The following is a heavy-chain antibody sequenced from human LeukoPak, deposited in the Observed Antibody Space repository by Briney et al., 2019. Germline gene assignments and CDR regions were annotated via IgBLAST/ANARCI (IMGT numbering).Heavy chain of an antibody. CDR1: GSSFTSYW. J-gene: IGHJ2*01. V-gene: IGHV5-51*01. CDR2: IYPGDSDT. CDR3: ARQAYSYGSVVWYFDL. D-gene: IGHD5-18*01. Sequence: GASLQISCKGPGSSFTSYWIGWVRQLPGKGLEWMGIIYPGDSDTRYSPSFQGQVTISADKSISTAYLQWSSLKASDTAMYYCARQAYSYGSVVWYFDLWGRGTLVTVSS.